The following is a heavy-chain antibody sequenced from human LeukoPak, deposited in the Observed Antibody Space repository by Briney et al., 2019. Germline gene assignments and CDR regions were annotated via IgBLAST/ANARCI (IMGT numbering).Heavy chain of an antibody. CDR1: GDSVSNDKYY. J-gene: IGHJ3*02. Sequence: SETLSLTCTVSGDSVSNDKYYWGWIRQPPGKGLEWIGSIYYSGSTYYNPSLNSRVTISRDNAKNSLSLQMNSLRADDTAVYYCAGDEGWTFDIWGQGTKVTVSS. V-gene: IGHV4-39*02. CDR2: IYYSGST. CDR3: AGDEGWTFDI. D-gene: IGHD5-24*01.